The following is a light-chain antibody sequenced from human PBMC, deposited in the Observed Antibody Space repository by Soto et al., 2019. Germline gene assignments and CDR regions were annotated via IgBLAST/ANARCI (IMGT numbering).Light chain of an antibody. V-gene: IGLV2-14*01. CDR1: SSDVGGYNY. CDR3: SSYTSSSTPPYV. Sequence: SVLTQPASVYGSPGQSITISCTGTSSDVGGYNYVSWYQQHPGKAPKLMIYDVSNRPSGVSNRFSGSKSGNTASLTISGLQAEDEADYYCSSYTSSSTPPYVFGTGTKVTV. CDR2: DVS. J-gene: IGLJ1*01.